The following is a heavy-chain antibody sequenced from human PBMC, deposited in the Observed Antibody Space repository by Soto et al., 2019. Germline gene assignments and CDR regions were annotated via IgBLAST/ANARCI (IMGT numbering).Heavy chain of an antibody. CDR3: SRGGAAAGKDYYGMDV. D-gene: IGHD6-13*01. V-gene: IGHV4-30-4*01. Sequence: SETLSLTCTVSGGSISSGDYYWSWIRQPPGNGLEWFGYIYYSGSTYYNPSLKSRVTISVDTSKNQFSLKLSSVTAADTAVYYCSRGGAAAGKDYYGMDVWGQGTTVTVSS. CDR2: IYYSGST. J-gene: IGHJ6*02. CDR1: GGSISSGDYY.